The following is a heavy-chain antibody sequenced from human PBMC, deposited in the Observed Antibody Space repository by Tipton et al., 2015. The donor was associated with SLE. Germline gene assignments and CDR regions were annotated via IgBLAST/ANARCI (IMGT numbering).Heavy chain of an antibody. V-gene: IGHV4-4*02. Sequence: TLSLTCNVSGASISSAPSCWNWIRQPPGKGLEWIGEINHSGSTNYNPSLKSRVTISVDTSKNHFSLKLSSVTAADTAVYYCVRARRGSGAYRVYYYDYWGQGTLVTVSS. CDR2: INHSGST. CDR3: VRARRGSGAYRVYYYDY. J-gene: IGHJ4*02. D-gene: IGHD3-10*01. CDR1: GASISSAPSC.